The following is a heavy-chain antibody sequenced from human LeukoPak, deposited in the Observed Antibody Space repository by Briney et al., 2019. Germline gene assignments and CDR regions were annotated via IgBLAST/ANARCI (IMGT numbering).Heavy chain of an antibody. Sequence: SETLSLTCTVSGGSISSGGYYWSWIRQPPGKGLEWIGEINHSGSTNYNPSLKSRVTISVDTSKNQFSLKLSSVTAADTAVYYCARWKAAAGTTSAGDYFDYWGQGTLVTVSS. D-gene: IGHD6-13*01. CDR1: GGSISSGGYY. CDR2: INHSGST. J-gene: IGHJ4*02. V-gene: IGHV4-39*07. CDR3: ARWKAAAGTTSAGDYFDY.